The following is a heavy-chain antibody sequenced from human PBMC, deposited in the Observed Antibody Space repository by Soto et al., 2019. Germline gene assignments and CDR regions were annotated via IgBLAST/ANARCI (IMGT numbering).Heavy chain of an antibody. CDR1: GFTFDDYA. J-gene: IGHJ3*02. D-gene: IGHD1-1*01. CDR3: TKVGQGGVLATTAEIVDAFDI. Sequence: EVQLVESGGGLVEPGRSLRLSCVASGFTFDDYAMHWVRQPPGKGLEWVSGITWNGGSIGYADSVKGRFTISRDNGKNSLDLQMNSLRTEDTALYYCTKVGQGGVLATTAEIVDAFDIWGQGTMVTVAS. V-gene: IGHV3-9*01. CDR2: ITWNGGSI.